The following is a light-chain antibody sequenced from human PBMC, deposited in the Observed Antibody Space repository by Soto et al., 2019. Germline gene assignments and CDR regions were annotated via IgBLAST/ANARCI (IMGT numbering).Light chain of an antibody. CDR2: DVN. CDR1: RSDIGAYNF. Sequence: QSVLTQPASVSGSPGQAITISCTGTRSDIGAYNFVSWYQQHPGEVPKLILYDVNVRPSGVSNRFSGSKSGNKASLTISGPQAEDEADYYCTSWTTSTTMIFGGGTKLTVL. J-gene: IGLJ2*01. V-gene: IGLV2-14*03. CDR3: TSWTTSTTMI.